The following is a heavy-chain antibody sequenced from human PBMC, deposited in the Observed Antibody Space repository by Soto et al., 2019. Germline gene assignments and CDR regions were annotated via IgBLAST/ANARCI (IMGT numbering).Heavy chain of an antibody. CDR2: ISYDGSNK. CDR3: AKEYYYGSGSYYQYYYYYSMDV. V-gene: IGHV3-30*18. D-gene: IGHD3-10*01. J-gene: IGHJ6*03. Sequence: QVQLVESGGGVVQPGRSLRLSCAASGFTFSSYGMHWVRQAPGKGLEWVAVISYDGSNKYYADSVKGRFTISRDNSKNALYLQMNSLRAEDTAVYYCAKEYYYGSGSYYQYYYYYSMDVWGKGTTVTVSS. CDR1: GFTFSSYG.